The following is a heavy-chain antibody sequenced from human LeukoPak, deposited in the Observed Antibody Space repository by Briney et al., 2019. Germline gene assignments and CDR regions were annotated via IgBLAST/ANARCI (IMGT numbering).Heavy chain of an antibody. D-gene: IGHD2-2*01. Sequence: SETLSLTCAVYGGSFSDYYWSWIRQPPGQGLEWIGKINHGGGNNYNPSLKSRVTVSVDTSKNQFSLHLTSVTAADTAVYYCARGRGYCTSASCQFELDRWGQGTLVTVSS. CDR1: GGSFSDYY. V-gene: IGHV4-34*01. CDR2: INHGGGN. CDR3: ARGRGYCTSASCQFELDR. J-gene: IGHJ5*02.